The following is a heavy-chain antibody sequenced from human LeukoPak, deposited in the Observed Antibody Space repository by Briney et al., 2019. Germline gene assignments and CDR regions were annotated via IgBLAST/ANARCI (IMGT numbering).Heavy chain of an antibody. Sequence: PGGSLRLSCAATGFTFSSYVMSWVRQAPGKGLEWVSAISGSGGSTYYADSVKGRFTISRDNSKNTLYLQMNSLRAEDTAVYYCAKDSSSWYNTPFDYWGQGTLVTVSS. CDR3: AKDSSSWYNTPFDY. D-gene: IGHD6-13*01. V-gene: IGHV3-23*01. CDR1: GFTFSSYV. J-gene: IGHJ4*02. CDR2: ISGSGGST.